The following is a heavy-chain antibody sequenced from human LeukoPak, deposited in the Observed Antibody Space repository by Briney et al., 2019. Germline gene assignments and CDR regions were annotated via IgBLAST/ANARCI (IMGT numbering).Heavy chain of an antibody. D-gene: IGHD2-2*01. Sequence: GASVKVSCKASGYTFTSYAISWVRQAPGQGLEWMGGIIPIFGTANYAQKFQGRVTITTDESTSTAYMELSSLRSEDTAVYYCARGRYCSSTSCPVDYWGQGTLVTVSS. CDR1: GYTFTSYA. V-gene: IGHV1-69*05. CDR3: ARGRYCSSTSCPVDY. J-gene: IGHJ4*02. CDR2: IIPIFGTA.